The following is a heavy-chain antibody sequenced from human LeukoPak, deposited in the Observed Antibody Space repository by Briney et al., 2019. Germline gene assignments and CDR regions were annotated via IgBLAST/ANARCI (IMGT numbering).Heavy chain of an antibody. CDR1: GHSFTSYW. J-gene: IGHJ5*02. CDR2: IYPGDSDT. CDR3: ARLKDYYGSGSFPPWFDP. D-gene: IGHD3-10*01. Sequence: GESLKISCKGSGHSFTSYWIGWVRQMPGKGLEWMGIIYPGDSDTRYSPSFQGQVTISADKSISTAYLQWSSLKASDTAMYYCARLKDYYGSGSFPPWFDPWGQGTLVTVSS. V-gene: IGHV5-51*01.